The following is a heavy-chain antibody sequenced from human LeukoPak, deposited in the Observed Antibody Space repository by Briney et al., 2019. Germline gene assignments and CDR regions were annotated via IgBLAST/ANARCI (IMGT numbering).Heavy chain of an antibody. J-gene: IGHJ6*03. CDR3: AKSWGYTRPYYNYMDV. D-gene: IGHD3-16*02. V-gene: IGHV3-23*01. CDR1: GFTFSNYA. CDR2: IGYRGGSI. Sequence: PGGSLRLSRAASGFTFSNYAMSWVRQAPGKGLEWVSIIGYRGGSIYYAYSVQGRFTISRDNSKNTLSLQMNGLRPEDTAVYYCAKSWGYTRPYYNYMDVWGKGTTVTVSS.